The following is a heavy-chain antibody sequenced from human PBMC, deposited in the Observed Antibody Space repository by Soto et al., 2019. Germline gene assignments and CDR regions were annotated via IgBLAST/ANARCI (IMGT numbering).Heavy chain of an antibody. J-gene: IGHJ6*02. CDR2: IIPILGIA. CDR3: ARDQGITTFGVYSMYNYGMDV. D-gene: IGHD3-3*01. V-gene: IGHV1-69*04. CDR1: GGTFSSYT. Sequence: GASVKVSCKASGGTFSSYTISWVRQAPGQGLEWMGRIIPILGIANYAQKFQGRVTITADKSTSTAYMELSSLRSEDTAVYYCARDQGITTFGVYSMYNYGMDVWGQGTTVTVSS.